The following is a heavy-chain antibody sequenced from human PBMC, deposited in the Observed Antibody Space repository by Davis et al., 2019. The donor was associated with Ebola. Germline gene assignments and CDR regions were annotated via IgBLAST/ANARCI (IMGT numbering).Heavy chain of an antibody. D-gene: IGHD1-14*01. V-gene: IGHV3-21*01. CDR1: GFTFSTYA. Sequence: PGGSLRLSCAASGFTFSTYAMHWVRQAPGKGLEWVSSITGSSNFIYYADSVKGRFTISRDNTKNSLFLQMNSLRADDTAVYYCARDHWYWGQGTLVTVSS. CDR3: ARDHWY. J-gene: IGHJ4*02. CDR2: ITGSSNFI.